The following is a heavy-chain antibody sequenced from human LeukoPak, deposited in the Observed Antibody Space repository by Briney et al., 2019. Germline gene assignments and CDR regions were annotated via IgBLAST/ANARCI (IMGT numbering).Heavy chain of an antibody. Sequence: GGSLRLSCAASGFTFSDYYMSWIRQAPGKGLEWVAVISYDGSNKYYADSVKGRFTISRDNSKNTLYLQMNSLRAEDTAVYYCAKDLEYSGSGTPGVFDYWGQGSLVTVSS. D-gene: IGHD3-10*01. CDR1: GFTFSDYY. V-gene: IGHV3-30*18. CDR2: ISYDGSNK. J-gene: IGHJ4*02. CDR3: AKDLEYSGSGTPGVFDY.